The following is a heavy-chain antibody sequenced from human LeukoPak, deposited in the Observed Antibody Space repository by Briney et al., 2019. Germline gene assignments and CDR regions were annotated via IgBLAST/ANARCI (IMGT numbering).Heavy chain of an antibody. Sequence: PSETLSLTCTVSGGSISSYYWSWIRQPPGKGLEWIGYIYYSGSTNYNPSLKSRVTISVDTSKNQFSLKLSSVTAADTAVYYCARNTGYSSGWPYFDYWGQGTLVTVSS. D-gene: IGHD6-19*01. V-gene: IGHV4-59*01. CDR2: IYYSGST. CDR3: ARNTGYSSGWPYFDY. J-gene: IGHJ4*02. CDR1: GGSISSYY.